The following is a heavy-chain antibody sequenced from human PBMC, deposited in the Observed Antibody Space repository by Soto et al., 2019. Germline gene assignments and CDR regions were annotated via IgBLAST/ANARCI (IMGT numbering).Heavy chain of an antibody. CDR1: GFTFSDYA. CDR3: AKGGRQWLVTSDFNY. D-gene: IGHD6-19*01. Sequence: VQLVESGGGVVQPGRSLRLSCAASGFTFSDYAMHWVRQAPGKGLEWVAVVFHDGRNTHYADSVKGRFTISRDSSKNTVSLEMTSLRAEDTAVYYGAKGGRQWLVTSDFNYWGQGALVTVSS. CDR2: VFHDGRNT. V-gene: IGHV3-30*18. J-gene: IGHJ4*02.